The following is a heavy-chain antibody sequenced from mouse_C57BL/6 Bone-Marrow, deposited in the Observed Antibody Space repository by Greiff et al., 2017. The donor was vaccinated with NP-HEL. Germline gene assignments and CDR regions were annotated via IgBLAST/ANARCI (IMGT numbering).Heavy chain of an antibody. D-gene: IGHD4-1*02. Sequence: EVQLQESGPVLVKPGPSVKISCKASGFTFTDYYMPWVKQSHGKSLEWIGLVYPYNGGTNYNQQFKGKATLTVDTSTSTAYVELNSLTSEDSAGDYCGRVQLGRDAMDYWGKGTSVTVSS. CDR3: GRVQLGRDAMDY. V-gene: IGHV1-36*01. CDR2: VYPYNGGT. CDR1: GFTFTDYY. J-gene: IGHJ4*01.